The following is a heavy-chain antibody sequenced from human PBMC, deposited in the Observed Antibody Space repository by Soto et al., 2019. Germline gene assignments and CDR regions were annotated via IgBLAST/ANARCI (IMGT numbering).Heavy chain of an antibody. V-gene: IGHV4-30-2*01. CDR3: ARDHSPRYGSGSYFDY. CDR2: IYHSGST. J-gene: IGHJ4*02. CDR1: GGSISSGGYS. Sequence: TLSLTXAVSGGSISSGGYSWSWIRQPPGKGLEWIGYIYHSGSTYYNPSLKSRVTISVDRSKNQFSLKLSSVTAADTAVYYCARDHSPRYGSGSYFDYWGQGTLVTVSS. D-gene: IGHD3-10*01.